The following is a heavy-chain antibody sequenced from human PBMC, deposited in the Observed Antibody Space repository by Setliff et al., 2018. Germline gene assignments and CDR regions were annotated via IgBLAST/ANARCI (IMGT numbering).Heavy chain of an antibody. Sequence: GASVKVSCKASGYTFTGYYMHWVRQAPGQGLEWMGWINPNSGGTNYAQKFQGWVTMTRDTSISTAYMELSRLRSDDTAGYYCARVQQLGTFDYWGQGTLVTVSS. V-gene: IGHV1-2*04. D-gene: IGHD6-13*01. CDR3: ARVQQLGTFDY. CDR2: INPNSGGT. J-gene: IGHJ4*02. CDR1: GYTFTGYY.